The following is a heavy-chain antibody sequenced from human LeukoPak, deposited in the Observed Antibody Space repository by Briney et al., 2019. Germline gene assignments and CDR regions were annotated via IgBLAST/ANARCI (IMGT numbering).Heavy chain of an antibody. V-gene: IGHV3-7*01. CDR1: GFSFTTYW. CDR2: INQDGTEK. Sequence: QSGGSLRLSCAASGFSFTTYWMSWVRQAQGKGLEWVANINQDGTEKYYVDSVKGRFTISRDNGKNSLYLQMNSLRVEDTAVYYCAKLAKYFYGAETFYSFEHWGQGTPVTASS. J-gene: IGHJ4*02. CDR3: AKLAKYFYGAETFYSFEH. D-gene: IGHD3-10*01.